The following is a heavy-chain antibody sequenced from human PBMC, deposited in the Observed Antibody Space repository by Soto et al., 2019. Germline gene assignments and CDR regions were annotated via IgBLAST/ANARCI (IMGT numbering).Heavy chain of an antibody. V-gene: IGHV5-10-1*01. J-gene: IGHJ4*02. D-gene: IGHD2-8*01. CDR3: PGQTHDPDTGTNFQYYFGS. CDR1: GYSFAGYW. CDR2: IDPSDSQT. Sequence: GQSLKISCKGSGYSFAGYWITWVRQKPGKGLEWMGRIDPSDSQTYYSPSFRGHVTVSVTKSITTVFLQWSSLRASDTAMYYCPGQTHDPDTGTNFQYYFGSLGQGTTVTFSS.